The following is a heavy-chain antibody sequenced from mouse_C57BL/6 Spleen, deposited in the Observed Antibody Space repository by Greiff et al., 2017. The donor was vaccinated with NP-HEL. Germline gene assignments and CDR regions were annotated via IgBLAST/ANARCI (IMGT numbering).Heavy chain of an antibody. Sequence: QVQLQQSGAELVRPGTSVKVSCKASGYAFTNYLIEWVKQRPGQGLEWIGVINPGSGGTNYNEKFKGKATLTADKSSSTAYMQLSSLTSEDSAVYFCARDTTEWYFDVWGTGTTVTVSS. D-gene: IGHD1-1*01. V-gene: IGHV1-54*01. CDR3: ARDTTEWYFDV. CDR1: GYAFTNYL. CDR2: INPGSGGT. J-gene: IGHJ1*03.